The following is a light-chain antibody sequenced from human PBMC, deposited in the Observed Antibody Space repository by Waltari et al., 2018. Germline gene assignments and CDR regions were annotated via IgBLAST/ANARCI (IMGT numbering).Light chain of an antibody. CDR2: EVT. Sequence: QAALTQPASVSGSPGQSITNSCNGSNREVGNYKLVSWYKKQPGKAPKLIICEVTNRPSGISDRFSGSMTGQTASPTISGLQAEDEADSYCCSYAGSWIWVFGGGTELTVL. J-gene: IGLJ3*02. CDR3: CSYAGSWIWV. V-gene: IGLV2-23*02. CDR1: NREVGNYKL.